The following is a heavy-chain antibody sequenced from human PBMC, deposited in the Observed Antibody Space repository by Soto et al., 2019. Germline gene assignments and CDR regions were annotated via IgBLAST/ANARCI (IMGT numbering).Heavy chain of an antibody. V-gene: IGHV3-43*01. CDR2: ISWDGGST. D-gene: IGHD4-17*01. Sequence: GGSLRLSCAASGFTFDDYTMHWVRQAPGKGLEWVSLISWDGGSTYYADSVKGRFTISRDNSKNSLYLQMNSLRTEDTALYYCAKVRLRWYDDAFDIWGQGSMVTVSS. J-gene: IGHJ3*02. CDR3: AKVRLRWYDDAFDI. CDR1: GFTFDDYT.